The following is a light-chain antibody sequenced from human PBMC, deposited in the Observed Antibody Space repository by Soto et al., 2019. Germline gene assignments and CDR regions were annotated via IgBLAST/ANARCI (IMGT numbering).Light chain of an antibody. CDR1: QSISNN. Sequence: EIVMTQSPATLSVSPGERATLSCRASQSISNNLAWYQQKPGQAPSLIIFGASTRATGIPARFSGSGSGTDFTLTIGSLQSEDFALYYCQQYNNWPRTFGQGTKVEIK. CDR3: QQYNNWPRT. CDR2: GAS. V-gene: IGKV3-15*01. J-gene: IGKJ1*01.